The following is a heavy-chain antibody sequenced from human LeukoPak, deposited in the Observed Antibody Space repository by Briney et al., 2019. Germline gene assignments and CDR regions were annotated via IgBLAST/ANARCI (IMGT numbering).Heavy chain of an antibody. V-gene: IGHV3-21*01. Sequence: PGGSLRLSCSASGFTASSYYMSWVRQAPGKGLEWVSSISSSSSYIYYADSVKGRFTISRDNAKNSLYLQMNSLRAEDTAVYYCARDSVAAAGGLDYYYYMDVWGKGTTVTVSS. CDR1: GFTASSYY. CDR2: ISSSSSYI. D-gene: IGHD6-13*01. CDR3: ARDSVAAAGGLDYYYYMDV. J-gene: IGHJ6*03.